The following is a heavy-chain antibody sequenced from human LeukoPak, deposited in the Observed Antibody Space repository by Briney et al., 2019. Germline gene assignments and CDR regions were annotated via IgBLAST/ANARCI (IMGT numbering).Heavy chain of an antibody. J-gene: IGHJ4*02. Sequence: PSGTLSLTCAVSGGSISSSNWWSWVRQPPGKGLEWIGEIYHSGSTNYNPSLKSRVTISVDKSKNQFSLKLSSVTAADTAVYYCARVGSYYYGSGSWYYWGQGTLVTVSS. CDR2: IYHSGST. CDR1: GGSISSSNW. V-gene: IGHV4-4*02. CDR3: ARVGSYYYGSGSWYY. D-gene: IGHD3-10*01.